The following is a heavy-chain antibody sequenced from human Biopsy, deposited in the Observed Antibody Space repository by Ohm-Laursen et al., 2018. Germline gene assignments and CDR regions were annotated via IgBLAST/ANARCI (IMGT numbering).Heavy chain of an antibody. CDR1: GFIFKSYG. CDR2: IWYDGSDQ. D-gene: IGHD1-26*01. V-gene: IGHV3-33*01. CDR3: ARDRREHYQFDH. Sequence: SLRLSCTASGFIFKSYGMHWVRQAPGKGLEWVALIWYDGSDQYYADSVKGRFTIPRDNSKNTVYLQMNSLRAEDTAVYYCARDRREHYQFDHWGQGTRVTVSS. J-gene: IGHJ4*02.